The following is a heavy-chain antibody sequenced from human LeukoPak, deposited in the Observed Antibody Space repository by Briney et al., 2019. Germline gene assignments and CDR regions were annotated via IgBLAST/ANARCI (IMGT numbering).Heavy chain of an antibody. CDR3: ATTLGSGWKFDY. J-gene: IGHJ4*02. CDR1: GFTFSQYG. Sequence: GGSLRLSCAASGFTFSQYGMNWVRHVSGKGLEWVAVISYDGSDKYNADFVKGRFTISRDNSKNTLYLQMSSLRTEDTAVYYCATTLGSGWKFDYWGQGTLVTVSS. V-gene: IGHV3-30*03. D-gene: IGHD6-19*01. CDR2: ISYDGSDK.